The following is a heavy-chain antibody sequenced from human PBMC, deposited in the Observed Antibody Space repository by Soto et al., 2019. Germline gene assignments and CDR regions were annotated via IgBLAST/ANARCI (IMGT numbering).Heavy chain of an antibody. CDR2: MDQDGSET. Sequence: EVQLVESGGGLVQPGGSLRLSCAASGFTFSTYWRTWVRQPPGKGLEWVANMDQDGSETYYVDSGRGRFTVSSDNAKKQLYLQMNILRVEDTAVYYCVCGGNFFIYWGQGTLVTVSP. D-gene: IGHD3-16*01. J-gene: IGHJ4*02. CDR1: GFTFSTYW. V-gene: IGHV3-7*01. CDR3: VCGGNFFIY.